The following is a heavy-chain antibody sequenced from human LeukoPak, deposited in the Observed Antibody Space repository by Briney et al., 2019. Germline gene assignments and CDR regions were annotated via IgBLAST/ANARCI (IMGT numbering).Heavy chain of an antibody. CDR1: GCSISSGDYY. CDR2: IYYSGST. D-gene: IGHD2-2*02. CDR3: ARGFRYCSSTSCFTDGFDP. J-gene: IGHJ5*02. Sequence: SQTLSLSCTVSGCSISSGDYYWSWIRQPPGKGLEWIGYIYYSGSTYYNPSLKSRVTISVDTSKTQFSLKLSSVTAADTAVYYCARGFRYCSSTSCFTDGFDPWGQGTLVTVSS. V-gene: IGHV4-30-4*01.